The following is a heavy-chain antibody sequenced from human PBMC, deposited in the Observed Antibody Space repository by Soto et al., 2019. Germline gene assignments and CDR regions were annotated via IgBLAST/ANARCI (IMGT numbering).Heavy chain of an antibody. CDR3: ARAVGDPLYYLDY. CDR1: SDSISSYY. J-gene: IGHJ4*02. V-gene: IGHV4-59*08. D-gene: IGHD6-19*01. CDR2: TDYSGNT. Sequence: QVQLQESGPGLVRPSETPSLTCTVSSDSISSYYWIWIRQSPGKGLEWIGYTDYSGNTNYNPSLKSLVTISGDTSKNQFSLRLSSVTAADTAVYYCARAVGDPLYYLDYWGQGTLVTVSS.